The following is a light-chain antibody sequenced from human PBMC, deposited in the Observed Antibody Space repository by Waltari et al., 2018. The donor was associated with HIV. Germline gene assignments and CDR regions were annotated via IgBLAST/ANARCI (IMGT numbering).Light chain of an antibody. Sequence: DIVVTRSPDSLAVSLGGRAAIHCKSTHSLLCSSNNKNYLAWYQKKPGQPPKLLIYWASNRASGVPARFSGSGSGTNFTLTINGLQAEDVAIYYCQQFYTTTWSFGPGTRVEI. CDR1: HSLLCSSNNKNY. CDR2: WAS. J-gene: IGKJ1*01. V-gene: IGKV4-1*01. CDR3: QQFYTTTWS.